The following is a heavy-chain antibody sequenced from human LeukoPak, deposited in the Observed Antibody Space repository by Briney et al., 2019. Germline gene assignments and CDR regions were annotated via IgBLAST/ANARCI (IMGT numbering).Heavy chain of an antibody. J-gene: IGHJ4*02. CDR2: ITSSSSYI. CDR1: GFSFSSYS. D-gene: IGHD5-18*01. Sequence: GGSLRLSCAASGFSFSSYSMNWVRQAPGKGLEWVSSITSSSSYIYYADSVKGRFTISRDNAKNSLYLQMNSLRAEDTAVYYCAREGGLQLWGFGYWGQGTLVTVSS. CDR3: AREGGLQLWGFGY. V-gene: IGHV3-21*01.